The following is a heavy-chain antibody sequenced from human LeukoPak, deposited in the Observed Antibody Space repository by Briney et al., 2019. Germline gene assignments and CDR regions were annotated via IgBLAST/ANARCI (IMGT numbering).Heavy chain of an antibody. J-gene: IGHJ4*02. Sequence: GTSLRLSCAASGFTFSTYAMHWVRQSPGKGLECVAVISYNGSNKYYADSVKDRITISRDNTRNSLDLQINSLTVEDTAIYYCARDDGDVWGQGTLVTVSS. CDR1: GFTFSTYA. V-gene: IGHV3-30*04. CDR2: ISYNGSNK. CDR3: ARDDGDV.